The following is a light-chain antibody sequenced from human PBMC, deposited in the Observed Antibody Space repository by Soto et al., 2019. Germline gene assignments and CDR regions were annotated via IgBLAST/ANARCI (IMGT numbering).Light chain of an antibody. V-gene: IGKV3-20*01. CDR2: GAS. CDR1: QSVSSSY. J-gene: IGKJ3*01. Sequence: EIVLTQSPGTLSLSPRERATLSCRASQSVSSSYLAWYQQKPGQAPRPLIYGASSRATGIPDRFSGSGSGTDFTLTISRLEPEHFAVYYCQQYRSSPRFTFGPGTKVDIK. CDR3: QQYRSSPRFT.